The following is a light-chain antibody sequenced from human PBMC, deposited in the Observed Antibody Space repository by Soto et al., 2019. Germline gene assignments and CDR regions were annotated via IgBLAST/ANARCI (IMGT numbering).Light chain of an antibody. J-gene: IGLJ1*01. CDR1: SSDVGGYNY. V-gene: IGLV2-14*01. Sequence: QSVLTQPASVCVSPGQSITISCTGTSSDVGGYNYVSWYQQHPGKAPKLMIYEVSNRPSGVSNRFSGSKSGNTASLNISGLQAEDEAHYYCSSYTSSSTRVFGTGTKVTVL. CDR2: EVS. CDR3: SSYTSSSTRV.